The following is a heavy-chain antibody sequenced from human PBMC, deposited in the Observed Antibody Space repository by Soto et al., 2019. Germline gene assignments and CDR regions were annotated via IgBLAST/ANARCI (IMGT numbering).Heavy chain of an antibody. CDR2: ISDGDGAT. Sequence: EVHLLESGGGLVQPGGSLRLSCAASGFAFSDYAMTWVRQAPGKGLELVSDISDGDGATHYADSVKGRFTISRDDSKNTLYLQMDRLRAEDAAVYYCAKGRTFFDFWGQGTLVTVSS. V-gene: IGHV3-23*01. CDR3: AKGRTFFDF. D-gene: IGHD3-16*01. J-gene: IGHJ4*02. CDR1: GFAFSDYA.